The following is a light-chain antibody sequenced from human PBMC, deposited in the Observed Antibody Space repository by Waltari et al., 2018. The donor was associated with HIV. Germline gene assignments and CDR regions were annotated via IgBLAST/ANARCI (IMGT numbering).Light chain of an antibody. J-gene: IGLJ2*01. CDR2: DVS. V-gene: IGLV2-14*03. Sequence: QSALTQPASVSGSPGQSITISCTGTTSDVGGYNYVSWYQQHPGKAPKLIIYDVSNRPSGVSNRFFGSKSGNTASLTISGLQAEDEADYYCSSYTSSSTLIFGGGTKLTVL. CDR1: TSDVGGYNY. CDR3: SSYTSSSTLI.